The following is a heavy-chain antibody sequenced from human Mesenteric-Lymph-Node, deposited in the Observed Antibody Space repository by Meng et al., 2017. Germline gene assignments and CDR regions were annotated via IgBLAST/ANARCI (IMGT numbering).Heavy chain of an antibody. CDR1: GGSFSGYV. J-gene: IGHJ4*02. V-gene: IGHV4-34*01. CDR2: IYYSGST. Sequence: QVVLQQWGAGLLKPSGTLSLPCSVYGGSFSGYVWSWIRQHPGKGLEWFGHIYYSGSTFYNPSLKRRVIISIDTSKNQFSLNLRSVTAADTAVYYCARVSSGWDYFDYWGQGTLVTVSS. CDR3: ARVSSGWDYFDY. D-gene: IGHD6-19*01.